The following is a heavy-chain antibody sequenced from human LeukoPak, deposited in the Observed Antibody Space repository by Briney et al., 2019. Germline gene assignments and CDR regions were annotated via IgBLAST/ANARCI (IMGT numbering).Heavy chain of an antibody. D-gene: IGHD1-26*01. Sequence: GGSLRLSCAASGFTISNCGMHWVRQAPGMSLEWVAMISYDGKSKYYADSVKGRFTISRDNSKKTLYLQMKSLRAEDTAVYYCAKGFGSYYSSGVYMAYWGQGTLVTVSS. CDR2: ISYDGKSK. CDR3: AKGFGSYYSSGVYMAY. CDR1: GFTISNCG. J-gene: IGHJ4*02. V-gene: IGHV3-30*18.